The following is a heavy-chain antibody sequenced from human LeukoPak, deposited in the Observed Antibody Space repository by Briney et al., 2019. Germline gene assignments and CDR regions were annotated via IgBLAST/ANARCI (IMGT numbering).Heavy chain of an antibody. CDR3: ARDFVGVCSSTSCSPYYYGMDV. J-gene: IGHJ6*02. D-gene: IGHD2-2*01. CDR2: ISFDGSNN. CDR1: GFTFSSYA. V-gene: IGHV3-30*04. Sequence: GGSLRLSCAASGFTFSSYAMHWVRQAPGKGLEWVAVISFDGSNNYYADSVKGRFTISRDNSKNTLYLQMNSLRAEDTAVYYCARDFVGVCSSTSCSPYYYGMDVWGQGTTVTVPS.